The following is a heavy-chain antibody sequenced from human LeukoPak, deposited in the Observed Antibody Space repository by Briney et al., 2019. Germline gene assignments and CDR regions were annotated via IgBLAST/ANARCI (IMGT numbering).Heavy chain of an antibody. Sequence: GRSLRLSCAASGFTFSSYAMHWVRQAPGKGLEWVAVISYDGSNKYYADSVKGRFTISRDNSKNTLYLQMNSLRAEDTAVYYCARGPLWSGSFDYWGQGTLVTVSS. J-gene: IGHJ4*02. V-gene: IGHV3-30-3*01. CDR2: ISYDGSNK. CDR1: GFTFSSYA. CDR3: ARGPLWSGSFDY. D-gene: IGHD3-3*01.